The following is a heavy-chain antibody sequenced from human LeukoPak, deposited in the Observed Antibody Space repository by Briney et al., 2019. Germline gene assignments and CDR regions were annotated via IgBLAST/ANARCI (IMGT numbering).Heavy chain of an antibody. Sequence: PGGSLRLSCAASEFSVGSNYMTWVRQAPGKGLEWVSLIYSGGSTYYADSVKGRFTISRDNSKNTLYLQMNSLRAEDTAVYYCAKEADSSGWYAPYYYYMDVWGKGTTVTVSS. D-gene: IGHD6-19*01. CDR1: EFSVGSNY. J-gene: IGHJ6*03. CDR3: AKEADSSGWYAPYYYYMDV. CDR2: IYSGGST. V-gene: IGHV3-66*01.